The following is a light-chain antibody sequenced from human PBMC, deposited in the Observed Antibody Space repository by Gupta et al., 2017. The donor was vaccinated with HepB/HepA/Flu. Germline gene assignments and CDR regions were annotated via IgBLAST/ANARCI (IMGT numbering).Light chain of an antibody. V-gene: IGKV1-9*01. CDR2: AAS. J-gene: IGKJ4*01. CDR3: QEVKSYPA. Sequence: DIRLPQSPSFLSASVGDRVTITCRASQDISNYLAWWQQKAGKAPKLMIYAASTLQSGVPSRLSGSGSGTEFTLTISSLQPEDFATYYCQEVKSYPAFGGGTKVEI. CDR1: QDISNY.